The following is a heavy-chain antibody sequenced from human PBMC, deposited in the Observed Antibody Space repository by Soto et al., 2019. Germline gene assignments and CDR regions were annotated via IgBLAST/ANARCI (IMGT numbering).Heavy chain of an antibody. CDR1: GGSISSYY. J-gene: IGHJ3*02. CDR2: IYYSGST. D-gene: IGHD2-2*01. CDR3: ARGPYCSSTSCYDAFDI. V-gene: IGHV4-59*01. Sequence: SETLSLTCTVSGGSISSYYWSWIRQPPGKGLEWIGYIYYSGSTNYNPSLKSRVTISVDTSKNQFSLKLSSVTSADTAVYYCARGPYCSSTSCYDAFDIWGQGTMVTVSS.